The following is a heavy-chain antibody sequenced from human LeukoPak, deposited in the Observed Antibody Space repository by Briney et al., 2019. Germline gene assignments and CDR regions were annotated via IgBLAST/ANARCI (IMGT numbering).Heavy chain of an antibody. J-gene: IGHJ4*02. CDR3: LRGDRRDY. CDR1: GFTFSSYG. CDR2: IDSSGGYM. Sequence: PGGSLRLSCAASGFTFSSYGVSWVRQAPGKGLEWVSSIDSSGGYMFYADSVKGRFIISRDNAKDSLYLQMNSLRVEDTAVYYCLRGDRRDYWGQGTLVTVSS. V-gene: IGHV3-21*06.